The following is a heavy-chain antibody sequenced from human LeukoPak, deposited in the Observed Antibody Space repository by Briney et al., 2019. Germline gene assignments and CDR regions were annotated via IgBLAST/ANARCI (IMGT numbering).Heavy chain of an antibody. J-gene: IGHJ4*02. CDR1: GFTFSSYE. Sequence: GGSLRLSCAASGFTFSSYEMNWVRQAPGKGLEWVSYISSSGSTIYYADSVKGRFTISRDNAKNSLYLQMNSLRAEDTAVYYCAIFPVATIPHDYWGQGTLVTVSS. CDR3: AIFPVATIPHDY. CDR2: ISSSGSTI. V-gene: IGHV3-48*03. D-gene: IGHD5-12*01.